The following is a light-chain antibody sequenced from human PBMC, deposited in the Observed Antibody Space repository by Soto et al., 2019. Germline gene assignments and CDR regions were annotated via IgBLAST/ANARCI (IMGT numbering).Light chain of an antibody. J-gene: IGKJ1*01. CDR3: LQYGVPLWT. V-gene: IGKV3-20*01. Sequence: EIALTQSPGTLSLSPGERATLSCRASQSVTANYLAWYRQKPGQAPRLLIYAASIGATGVPDRFSGSGSGTDFTLTISRLEPEDFAVYYCLQYGVPLWTFGQGTKVEIK. CDR2: AAS. CDR1: QSVTANY.